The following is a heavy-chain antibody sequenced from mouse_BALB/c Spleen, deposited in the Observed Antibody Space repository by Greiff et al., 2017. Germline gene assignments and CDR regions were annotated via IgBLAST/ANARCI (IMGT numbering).Heavy chain of an antibody. V-gene: IGHV2-2*02. CDR3: ARSKTGQFAY. CDR2: IWSGGST. CDR1: GFSLTSYG. J-gene: IGHJ3*01. Sequence: VQLKQSGPGLVQPSQSLSITCTVSGFSLTSYGVHWVRQSPGKGLEWLGVIWSGGSTDYNAAFISRLSISKDNSKSQVFFKMNSLQANDTAIYYCARSKTGQFAYWGQGTLVTVSA. D-gene: IGHD4-1*01.